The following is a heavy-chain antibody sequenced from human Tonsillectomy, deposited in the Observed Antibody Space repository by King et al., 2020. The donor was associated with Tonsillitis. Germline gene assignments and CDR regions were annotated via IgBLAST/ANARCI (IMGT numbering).Heavy chain of an antibody. CDR2: ISYDGSNK. D-gene: IGHD2-15*01. CDR3: AKENRKLAALDY. CDR1: GFTFSSYG. V-gene: IGHV3-30*18. Sequence: VQLVESGGGVVQPGRSLRLSCAASGFTFSSYGMHWVRQAPGKGLEWVAVISYDGSNKYYADSVKGRFTISRDNSKNTLYLQMNSLRAEDTAVYYCAKENRKLAALDYWGQGTLVTVSS. J-gene: IGHJ4*02.